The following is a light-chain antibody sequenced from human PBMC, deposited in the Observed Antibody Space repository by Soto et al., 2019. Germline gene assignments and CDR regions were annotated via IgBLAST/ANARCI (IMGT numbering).Light chain of an antibody. Sequence: QSVLTQPPSASGSPGQSVTITCSGTSSDVGEENYVSWYQQHPGKVPKLILYEVSNRPSGVPDRFSGSRSGNTASLTVSGLQAEDEADYYCSSFAGSPVVFGGGTKVTVL. CDR1: SSDVGEENY. J-gene: IGLJ2*01. CDR3: SSFAGSPVV. V-gene: IGLV2-8*01. CDR2: EVS.